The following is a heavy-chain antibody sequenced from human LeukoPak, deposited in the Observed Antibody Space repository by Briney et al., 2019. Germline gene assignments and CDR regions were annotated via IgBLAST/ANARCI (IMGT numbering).Heavy chain of an antibody. CDR1: GGSISSYY. CDR3: ARGSVVRGVITAPFDY. D-gene: IGHD3-10*01. CDR2: IYYSGST. V-gene: IGHV4-59*01. Sequence: SETLSLTCTVSGGSISSYYWSWIRQPPGKGLEWIGYIYYSGSTNYSPSLKSRVTISVDTSKNQFSLKLSSVTAADTAVYYCARGSVVRGVITAPFDYWGQGTLVTVSS. J-gene: IGHJ4*02.